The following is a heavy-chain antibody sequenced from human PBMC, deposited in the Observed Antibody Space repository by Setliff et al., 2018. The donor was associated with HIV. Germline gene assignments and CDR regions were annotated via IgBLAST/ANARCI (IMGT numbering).Heavy chain of an antibody. J-gene: IGHJ6*03. CDR3: ARDRGRGMAPSGILDYYYMDV. Sequence: GGSLRLSCAASGFAFSSHAMNWVRQAPGKGLEWVSAISGSGVSTYSADSVKGRFTISRDNSKNTLYLQLTSLRAEDTAVYYCARDRGRGMAPSGILDYYYMDVWGKGTTVTVSS. D-gene: IGHD6-13*01. V-gene: IGHV3-23*01. CDR1: GFAFSSHA. CDR2: ISGSGVST.